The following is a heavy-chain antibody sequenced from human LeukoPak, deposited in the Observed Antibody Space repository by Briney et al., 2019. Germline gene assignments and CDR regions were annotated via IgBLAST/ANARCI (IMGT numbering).Heavy chain of an antibody. CDR2: IYHSGTT. Sequence: SETLSLTCAVSGGSITSTHWFSWVRQPPGKGLEWIGEIYHSGTTNYKPSLKSRVTMSVDKSKNQFSLNLSSVTAADSAVFYCARDGAAADTIQAFHIWGQGTMVTVSS. V-gene: IGHV4-4*02. D-gene: IGHD6-13*01. J-gene: IGHJ3*02. CDR3: ARDGAAADTIQAFHI. CDR1: GGSITSTHW.